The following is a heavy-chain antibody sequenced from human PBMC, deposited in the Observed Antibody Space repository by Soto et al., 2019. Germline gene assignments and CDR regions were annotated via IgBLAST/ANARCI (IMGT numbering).Heavy chain of an antibody. Sequence: SETLSLTCAVYGGSFSGYYWNWIRQPPGKGLEWIGEIDHSGYTNYNPSLKSRVTISVDTSKNQFSLRLTSVTGADTAVYYCARARDWFDPWGQGTLVTVS. CDR3: ARARDWFDP. J-gene: IGHJ5*02. V-gene: IGHV4-34*01. CDR1: GGSFSGYY. CDR2: IDHSGYT.